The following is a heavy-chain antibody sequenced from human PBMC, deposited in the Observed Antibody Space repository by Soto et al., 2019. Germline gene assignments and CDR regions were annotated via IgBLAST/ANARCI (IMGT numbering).Heavy chain of an antibody. Sequence: EVQLVESGGGLVQPGGSLRLSCAASGFTFSDHYMDWVRQAPGKGLEWVCRIRHKARSYTTKYAASVKDKFTISRDDSKNLLYLQMNFLNTEDTAVYYCAKGYCSGGSCYAGDYWGRGTLVTVSP. D-gene: IGHD2-15*01. J-gene: IGHJ4*02. V-gene: IGHV3-72*01. CDR2: IRHKARSYTT. CDR1: GFTFSDHY. CDR3: AKGYCSGGSCYAGDY.